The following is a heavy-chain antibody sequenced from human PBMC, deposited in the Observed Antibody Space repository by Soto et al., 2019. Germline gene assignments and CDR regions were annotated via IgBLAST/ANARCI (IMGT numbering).Heavy chain of an antibody. J-gene: IGHJ4*02. Sequence: EVQLVESGGGLIQPGGSLRLSCAVSGFTVSNNYMSWVRQAPGKGLEGVSVIYSGGYTAYGDSVKGRFTISRDNSKNTLFLQKNTLGAAAPAVYSCASHPGGGDYWGQGTLVTVSS. CDR2: IYSGGYT. D-gene: IGHD3-10*01. V-gene: IGHV3-53*01. CDR1: GFTVSNNY. CDR3: ASHPGGGDY.